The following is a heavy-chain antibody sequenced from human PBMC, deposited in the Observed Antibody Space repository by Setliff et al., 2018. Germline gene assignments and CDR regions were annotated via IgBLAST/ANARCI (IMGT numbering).Heavy chain of an antibody. V-gene: IGHV3-30*02. CDR3: ATTLYGYYYYYGMDV. D-gene: IGHD4-17*01. J-gene: IGHJ6*02. CDR2: IRYDGSNK. Sequence: PGGSLRLSCAAPGFTFSSYGMRWVRQAPGKGLEWVAFIRYDGSNKYYADSVKGRFTISRDNSKNTLYLQMNSLRAEDTAVYYCATTLYGYYYYYGMDVWGQGTTVTVSS. CDR1: GFTFSSYG.